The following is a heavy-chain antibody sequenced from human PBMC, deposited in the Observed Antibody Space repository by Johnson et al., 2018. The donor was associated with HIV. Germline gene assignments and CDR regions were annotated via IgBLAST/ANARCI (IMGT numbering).Heavy chain of an antibody. J-gene: IGHJ3*02. D-gene: IGHD2-21*01. Sequence: VQLVESGGGLVQPWGSLRLSCAASGFTLSTYWMTWVRQAPGKGLEWVANIRQDGGERYYVDSVKGRFTISRDNAKRSLFLQMNSVRAEDTAVYYCARSQGSGEGAFDIWGQGTMVTVSS. CDR3: ARSQGSGEGAFDI. V-gene: IGHV3-7*05. CDR1: GFTLSTYW. CDR2: IRQDGGER.